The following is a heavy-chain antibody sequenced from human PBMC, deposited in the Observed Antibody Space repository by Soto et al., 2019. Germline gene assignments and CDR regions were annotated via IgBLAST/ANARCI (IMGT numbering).Heavy chain of an antibody. V-gene: IGHV3-13*01. CDR3: ARGLVNHDAFDI. J-gene: IGHJ3*02. CDR1: GFTFSGYD. Sequence: GGSLRLSCAASGFTFSGYDMHWVRQATGKGLEWVSAIGTAGDTYYPGSVKGRFTISRENAKNSLYLQMNSLRAGDTAVYYCARGLVNHDAFDIWGQGTMVTVSS. D-gene: IGHD3-9*01. CDR2: IGTAGDT.